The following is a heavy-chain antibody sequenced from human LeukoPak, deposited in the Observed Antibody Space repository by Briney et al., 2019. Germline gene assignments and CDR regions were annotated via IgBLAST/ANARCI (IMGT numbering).Heavy chain of an antibody. CDR3: TSASSSPDAFDI. J-gene: IGHJ3*02. D-gene: IGHD6-13*01. V-gene: IGHV3-73*01. CDR1: GFTFSDSA. CDR2: IRGKTNNYAT. Sequence: GGSLRLSCAASGFTFSDSAMHWVRQASGKGLEWVGRIRGKTNNYATAYAASVQGGITISRDNSKSTVYLQMNTLQTEDAAVYYCTSASSSPDAFDIWGQGTMVTVSS.